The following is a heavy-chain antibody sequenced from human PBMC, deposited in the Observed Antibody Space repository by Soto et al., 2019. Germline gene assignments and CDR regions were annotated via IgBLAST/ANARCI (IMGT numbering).Heavy chain of an antibody. CDR2: ISHDGTT. CDR3: AKDHAAADAFDV. CDR1: GGSITHDNW. J-gene: IGHJ3*01. V-gene: IGHV4-4*02. D-gene: IGHD2-15*01. Sequence: SETLSDTCAVSGGSITHDNWWNWARQPPGKGLEWIGEISHDGTTNYNPSLKSRVTISVDMSKNQFSLKLTSVTAADTAVYYCAKDHAAADAFDVWGQGIMVTVSS.